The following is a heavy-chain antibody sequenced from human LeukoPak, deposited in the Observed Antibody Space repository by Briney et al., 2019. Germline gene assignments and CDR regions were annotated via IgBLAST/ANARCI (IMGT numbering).Heavy chain of an antibody. CDR3: ATFTERENYHYTANL. CDR2: IST. D-gene: IGHD3-16*02. Sequence: GGSLRLSCAASGFTFSSYWMHWVRHAPGKGLVWVSRISTNYADSVKGRFTISRDNAKNTLYLQMNSLRAEDTAVYYCATFTERENYHYTANLWGQGTLVIVS. V-gene: IGHV3-74*01. J-gene: IGHJ4*02. CDR1: GFTFSSYW.